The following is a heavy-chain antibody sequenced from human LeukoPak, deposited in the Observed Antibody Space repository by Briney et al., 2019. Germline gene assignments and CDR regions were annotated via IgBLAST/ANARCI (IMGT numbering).Heavy chain of an antibody. V-gene: IGHV4-39*07. D-gene: IGHD3-9*01. J-gene: IGHJ5*02. CDR2: IYYSGST. Sequence: PSETLSLTCTVSGGSISSSSYYWGWIRQPPGKGLEWIGSIYYSGSTYYNPSLKSRVTISVDTSKNQFSLKLSSVTAADTAVYYCARGEYYDILTGGFDPWGRGTLVTVSS. CDR3: ARGEYYDILTGGFDP. CDR1: GGSISSSSYY.